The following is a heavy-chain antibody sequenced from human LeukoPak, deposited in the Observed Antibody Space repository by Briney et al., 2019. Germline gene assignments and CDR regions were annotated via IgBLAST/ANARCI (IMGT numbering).Heavy chain of an antibody. CDR2: ISSSSSYI. V-gene: IGHV3-21*01. D-gene: IGHD1-26*01. J-gene: IGHJ4*02. CDR3: ARVGSGSYYIDY. Sequence: GGSLRLSCAASGFTFSSYSMNWVRQAPGKELEWVSSISSSSSYIYYADSVKGRFTTSRDNAKNSLYLQMNSLRAEDTAVYYCARVGSGSYYIDYWGQGTLVTVSS. CDR1: GFTFSSYS.